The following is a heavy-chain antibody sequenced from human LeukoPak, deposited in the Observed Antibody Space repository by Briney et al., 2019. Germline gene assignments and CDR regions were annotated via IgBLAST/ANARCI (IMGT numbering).Heavy chain of an antibody. CDR2: ISGSGGST. D-gene: IGHD4-17*01. J-gene: IGHJ4*02. CDR1: GFTFSSYA. CDR3: AKDRQDYADSTSFAY. V-gene: IGHV3-23*01. Sequence: GGSLRLPCSASGFTFSSYAMSWVRQAPGEGLEWLSAISGSGGSTYYADSVKGRFTISRDNSKNTLYLQMNSLRAEDTAVYYCAKDRQDYADSTSFAYWGQGTLVTVSS.